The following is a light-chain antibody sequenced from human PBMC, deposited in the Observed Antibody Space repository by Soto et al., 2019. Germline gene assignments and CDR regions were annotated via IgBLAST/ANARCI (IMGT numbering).Light chain of an antibody. J-gene: IGKJ1*01. Sequence: IGGKQTPGTVSLSPRERASLYCRASQSVSSSYLAWYQQKPGQAPRLLIYGASSRATGIPDRFSGSGSGTDFTLTISRLEPEDFGVYYCQQYGSSGTFGQGTKVDIK. CDR3: QQYGSSGT. V-gene: IGKV3-20*01. CDR1: QSVSSSY. CDR2: GAS.